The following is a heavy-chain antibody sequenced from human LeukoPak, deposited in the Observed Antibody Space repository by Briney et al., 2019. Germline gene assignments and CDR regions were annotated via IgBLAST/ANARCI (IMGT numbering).Heavy chain of an antibody. CDR2: IIPIFGTA. D-gene: IGHD3-10*01. J-gene: IGHJ3*02. CDR3: ARVLGRHDAFDI. CDR1: GGTFSSYA. Sequence: SVKVSCKASGGTFSSYAISWVRPAPGQGLEWMGGIIPIFGTANYAQKFQGRVTITADESTSTAYMELSSLRSEDTAVYYCARVLGRHDAFDIWGQGTMVTVSS. V-gene: IGHV1-69*13.